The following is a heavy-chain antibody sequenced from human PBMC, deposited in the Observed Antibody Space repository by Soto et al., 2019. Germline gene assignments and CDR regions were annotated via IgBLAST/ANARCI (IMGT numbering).Heavy chain of an antibody. V-gene: IGHV3-53*04. J-gene: IGHJ6*02. Sequence: EVQLVESGGGLVQPGGSLRLSCAASGFTVSSNYMSWVRQAPGKGLEWVSVIYSDGSTYYADSVTGRFTISRHNSKTTPHRQMNSLRAEDTAVYYWARDPSYDSSGYVASNGMDVWGQGTTVTVSS. CDR2: IYSDGST. CDR1: GFTVSSNY. CDR3: ARDPSYDSSGYVASNGMDV. D-gene: IGHD3-22*01.